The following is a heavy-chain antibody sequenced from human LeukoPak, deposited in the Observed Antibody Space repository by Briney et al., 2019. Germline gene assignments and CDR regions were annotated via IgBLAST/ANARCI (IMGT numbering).Heavy chain of an antibody. V-gene: IGHV3-30*02. CDR1: GFTFSNYG. CDR2: IRFDGAES. D-gene: IGHD7-27*01. J-gene: IGHJ4*02. Sequence: GGSLRLSCAASGFTFSNYGMHWVRQSPGQGLEWVAFIRFDGAESFYTDSLKGRFTISRDNSQNMLYLQMNSLRPEDTAIYYCARHVGISFWGQGTLVTVSS. CDR3: ARHVGISF.